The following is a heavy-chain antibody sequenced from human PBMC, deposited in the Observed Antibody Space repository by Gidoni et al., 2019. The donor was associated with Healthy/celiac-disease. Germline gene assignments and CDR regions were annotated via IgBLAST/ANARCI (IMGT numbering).Heavy chain of an antibody. Sequence: EVQLVESGGGLVQPGRSLRLPCTASGFTFGDYAMSWFRQAPGKGLEWVGFIRSKAYGGTTEYAASVKGRFTISRDDSKSIAYLQMNSLKTEDTAVYYCTRPYYDFWSGNNWFDPWGQGTLVTVSS. CDR2: IRSKAYGGTT. CDR3: TRPYYDFWSGNNWFDP. V-gene: IGHV3-49*03. D-gene: IGHD3-3*01. CDR1: GFTFGDYA. J-gene: IGHJ5*02.